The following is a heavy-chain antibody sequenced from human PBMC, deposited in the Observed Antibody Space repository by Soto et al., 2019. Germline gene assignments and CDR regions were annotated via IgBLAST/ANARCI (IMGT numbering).Heavy chain of an antibody. J-gene: IGHJ5*02. CDR2: INPNSGGT. D-gene: IGHD3-9*01. CDR1: GYTFTGYY. Sequence: ASVKVSCKASGYTFTGYYMHWVRQAPGQGLEWMGWINPNSGGTNYAQKFQGWVTMTRDTSISTAYMELSRLRSDDTAVYYCARNYVILTGYSPPGIWFVPWGEGILVTAPQ. V-gene: IGHV1-2*04. CDR3: ARNYVILTGYSPPGIWFVP.